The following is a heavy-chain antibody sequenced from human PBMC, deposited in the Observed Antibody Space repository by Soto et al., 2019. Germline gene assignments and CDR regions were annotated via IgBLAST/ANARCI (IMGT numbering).Heavy chain of an antibody. CDR3: ARLPYYDSSGYYYEYYFDY. Sequence: PGESLKISCKGSGYSFTSYWISWVRQMPGKGLEWMGRIDPSDSYTNYSPSFQGHVTISADKSISTAYLQWSSLKASDTAMYYCARLPYYDSSGYYYEYYFDYWGQGTLVTVS. CDR1: GYSFTSYW. CDR2: IDPSDSYT. V-gene: IGHV5-10-1*01. J-gene: IGHJ4*02. D-gene: IGHD3-22*01.